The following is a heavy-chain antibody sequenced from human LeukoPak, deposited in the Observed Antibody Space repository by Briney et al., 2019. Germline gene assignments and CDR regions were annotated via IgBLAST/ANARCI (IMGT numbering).Heavy chain of an antibody. V-gene: IGHV1-2*02. CDR1: GYTFTGYY. Sequence: ASVKLSCKASGYTFTGYYTHWVRQAPGQGLEWMGWINTNSGGTNYAQKFQGRVTMTRDTSISTAYMELSRLRSDDTAIYYCARGVYSHGYDYWGQGTLVTVSS. CDR2: INTNSGGT. D-gene: IGHD5-18*01. J-gene: IGHJ4*02. CDR3: ARGVYSHGYDY.